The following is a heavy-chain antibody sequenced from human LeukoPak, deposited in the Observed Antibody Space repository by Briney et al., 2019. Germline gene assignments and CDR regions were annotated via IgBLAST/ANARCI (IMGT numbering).Heavy chain of an antibody. J-gene: IGHJ6*02. Sequence: GGSLRLSCAASGFTFSSYGMHWVRQAPGKGLEWVAVIWYDGSNKYYADSVKGRFTVSRDNSKNTLYLQMNSLRAEDTAVYYCARFLVVPAAIYYYYYYGMDVWGQGTTVTVSS. CDR1: GFTFSSYG. V-gene: IGHV3-33*01. D-gene: IGHD2-2*01. CDR2: IWYDGSNK. CDR3: ARFLVVPAAIYYYYYYGMDV.